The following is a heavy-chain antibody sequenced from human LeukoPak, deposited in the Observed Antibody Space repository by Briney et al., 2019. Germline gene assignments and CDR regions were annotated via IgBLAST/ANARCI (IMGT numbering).Heavy chain of an antibody. CDR1: GGTFSSYA. D-gene: IGHD2-15*01. V-gene: IGHV1-69*04. Sequence: ASVKVSCKASGGTFSSYAISWVRQAPGQGLEWMGRIIPILGIANYAQKFQGRVTMTRDTSISTAYMELSRLRSDDTAVYYCAREDSPFYCSGGSCYENNWFDPWGQGTLVTVSS. CDR2: IIPILGIA. CDR3: AREDSPFYCSGGSCYENNWFDP. J-gene: IGHJ5*02.